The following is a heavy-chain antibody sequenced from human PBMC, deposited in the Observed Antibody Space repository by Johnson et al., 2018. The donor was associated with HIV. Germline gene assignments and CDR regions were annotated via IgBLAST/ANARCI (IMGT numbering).Heavy chain of an antibody. CDR3: ARGYCTSSSHCDAFDL. CDR1: GIIVTGNF. CDR2: INAGGDT. Sequence: VQLVESGGGLVQPGGSLRLSCAASGIIVTGNFMSWVRQAPGKGLEWVSVINAGGDTYSADSVKGRFTISSDRSKNTLYLQMNSLRAEDTAVYFCARGYCTSSSHCDAFDLWGQGTMVTVSS. J-gene: IGHJ3*01. D-gene: IGHD2-2*01. V-gene: IGHV3-66*02.